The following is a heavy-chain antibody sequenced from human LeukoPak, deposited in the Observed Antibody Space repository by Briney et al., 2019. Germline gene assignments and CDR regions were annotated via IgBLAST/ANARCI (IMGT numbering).Heavy chain of an antibody. J-gene: IGHJ4*02. CDR2: INPNSGGT. D-gene: IGHD3-22*01. Sequence: ASVKVSCKASGYTFTGYYMHWVRQAPGQGLEWMGWINPNSGGTNYAQKFRGRVTMTRDTSISTAYMELSRLRSDDTAVYYCARDLTSYYYDSSGYYVDYWGQGTLVTVSS. CDR3: ARDLTSYYYDSSGYYVDY. V-gene: IGHV1-2*02. CDR1: GYTFTGYY.